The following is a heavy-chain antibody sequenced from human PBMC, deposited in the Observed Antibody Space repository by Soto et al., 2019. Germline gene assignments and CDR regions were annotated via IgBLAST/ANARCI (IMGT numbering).Heavy chain of an antibody. J-gene: IGHJ3*02. CDR3: AREGTTVVTPAGAFDI. CDR2: IIPIFGTG. Sequence: AASVKVSCKASGGTFSRSPISWVRQAPGQGLEWMGGIIPIFGTGNFAQKFQGRVTITADVSTSTAYLELSSLRSEDTAVYYCAREGTTVVTPAGAFDIWGQGTMVTVSS. CDR1: GGTFSRSP. D-gene: IGHD4-17*01. V-gene: IGHV1-69*13.